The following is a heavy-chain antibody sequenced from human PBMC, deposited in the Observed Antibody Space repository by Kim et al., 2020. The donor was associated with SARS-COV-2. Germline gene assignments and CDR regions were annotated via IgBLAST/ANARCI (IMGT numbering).Heavy chain of an antibody. J-gene: IGHJ5*02. Sequence: ASVKVSCKASGYIFSTYTIHWVRQAPGQGLEWLGWINGGKGNTKSAQKFQGRVTITRDTSANTAYMELSSLRSEDTAVYYCARGTKVGEFFAWIDPWGQG. D-gene: IGHD3-10*02. CDR2: INGGKGNT. V-gene: IGHV1-3*01. CDR1: GYIFSTYT. CDR3: ARGTKVGEFFAWIDP.